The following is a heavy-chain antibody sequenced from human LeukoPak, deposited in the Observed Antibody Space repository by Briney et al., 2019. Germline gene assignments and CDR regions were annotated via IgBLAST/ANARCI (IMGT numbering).Heavy chain of an antibody. Sequence: GGSLRLSCAASGFTFSDYYMSWIRQAPGKGLEWVSYISSSGSTKYYADSVKGRFTISRDNAKNSYLQMNSLRAEDMAVYYCARDGHAYGRGSPHYWGQGTLVTVSS. CDR1: GFTFSDYY. CDR2: ISSSGSTK. D-gene: IGHD3-10*01. J-gene: IGHJ4*02. CDR3: ARDGHAYGRGSPHY. V-gene: IGHV3-11*01.